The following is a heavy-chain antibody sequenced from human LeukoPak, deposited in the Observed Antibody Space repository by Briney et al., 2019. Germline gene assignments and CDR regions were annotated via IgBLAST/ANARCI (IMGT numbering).Heavy chain of an antibody. CDR2: IYTSGST. V-gene: IGHV4-61*02. J-gene: IGHJ4*02. CDR3: ARERITMVRGVITAHLYFDY. Sequence: PSETLSLTCTVSGGSISSGSYYWSWIRQPAGKGLEWIGRIYTSGSTNYNPSLKSRVTISVDTSKNQFSLKLSSVTAADTAVYYCARERITMVRGVITAHLYFDYWGQGTLVTVSS. D-gene: IGHD3-10*01. CDR1: GGSISSGSYY.